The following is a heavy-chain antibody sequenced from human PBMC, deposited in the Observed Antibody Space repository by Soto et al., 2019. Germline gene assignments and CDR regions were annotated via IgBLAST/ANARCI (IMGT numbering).Heavy chain of an antibody. V-gene: IGHV3-23*01. CDR1: GFPFSSYA. CDR2: ISGSGGST. J-gene: IGHJ4*02. CDR3: AKDVNYDSSGLVDY. D-gene: IGHD3-22*01. Sequence: GGSLRLSCAASGFPFSSYAMSWVRQAPGKGLEWVSAISGSGGSTYYADSVKGRFTISRDNSKNTLYLQMNSLRAEDTAVYYCAKDVNYDSSGLVDYWGQGTLVTVSS.